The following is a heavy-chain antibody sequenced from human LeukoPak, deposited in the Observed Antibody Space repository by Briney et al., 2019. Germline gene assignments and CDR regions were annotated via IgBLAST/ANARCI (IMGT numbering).Heavy chain of an antibody. Sequence: SETLSLTCTVSGGSISSSSCYWGWVRQPPGKGLEWIGSIYYSGSTYYNPSLKSRVTISVDTSKNQFSLKLSSVTAADTAVYYCARVSYSSSWDDFDYWGQGTLVTVSS. D-gene: IGHD6-13*01. V-gene: IGHV4-39*07. CDR3: ARVSYSSSWDDFDY. CDR1: GGSISSSSCY. CDR2: IYYSGST. J-gene: IGHJ4*02.